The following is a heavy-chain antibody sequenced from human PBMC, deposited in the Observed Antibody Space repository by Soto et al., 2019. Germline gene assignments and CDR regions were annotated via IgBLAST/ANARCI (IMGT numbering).Heavy chain of an antibody. D-gene: IGHD6-13*01. CDR3: ARDGTAAGIHYYGMDV. J-gene: IGHJ6*02. V-gene: IGHV3-48*02. CDR2: ISSSSSTI. Sequence: GGSLRLSCAASGFTFSSYSMNWVRQAPGKGLEWVSYISSSSSTIHYADSVKGRFTISRDNAKNSLYLQMNSLRDEDTAVYYCARDGTAAGIHYYGMDVWGQGTTVTVSS. CDR1: GFTFSSYS.